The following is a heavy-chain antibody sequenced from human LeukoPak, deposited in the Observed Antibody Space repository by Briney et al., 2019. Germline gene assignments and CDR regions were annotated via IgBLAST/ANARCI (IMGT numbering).Heavy chain of an antibody. CDR3: AREGPYYYDSSGYDY. Sequence: SVKVSCKASGGTFSSYAISWVRQAPGQGLEWMGGIIPIFGTANYAQRFQGRVTITADESTSTAYMELSSLRSEDTAVYYCAREGPYYYDSSGYDYWGQGTLVTVSS. CDR2: IIPIFGTA. V-gene: IGHV1-69*13. J-gene: IGHJ4*02. CDR1: GGTFSSYA. D-gene: IGHD3-22*01.